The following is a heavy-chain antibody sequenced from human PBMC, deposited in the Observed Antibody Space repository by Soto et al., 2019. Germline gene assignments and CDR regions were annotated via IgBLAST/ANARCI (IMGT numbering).Heavy chain of an antibody. V-gene: IGHV3-23*01. CDR2: IGGSGGST. D-gene: IGHD3-10*01. CDR1: VFTFSSKA. J-gene: IGHJ4*02. Sequence: GGPVRLSCTSPVFTFSSKAISWVLHAPGKGGGGVSAIGGSGGSTDDAGSVKRRFTTSRDTSKNPLYPQMNSLRAEDTAVYYCAKDFATVRGGPLYWGQGTLVTVSS. CDR3: AKDFATVRGGPLY.